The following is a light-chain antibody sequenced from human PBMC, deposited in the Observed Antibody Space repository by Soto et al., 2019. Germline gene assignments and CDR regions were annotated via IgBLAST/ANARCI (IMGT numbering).Light chain of an antibody. CDR3: QVWDSSSDHLYV. J-gene: IGLJ1*01. CDR2: DDS. V-gene: IGLV3-21*02. CDR1: NIGSKS. Sequence: SYELTQPPSVSVAPGQTARITCGGNNIGSKSVHWYQQEPGQAPVLVVYDDSDRPSGNPERFSGSYCGNTATPTISRVEAGDEADYYCQVWDSSSDHLYVFGTGTKVTVL.